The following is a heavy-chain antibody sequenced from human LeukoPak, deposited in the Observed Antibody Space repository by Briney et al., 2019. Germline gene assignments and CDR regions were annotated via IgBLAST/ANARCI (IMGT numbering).Heavy chain of an antibody. CDR3: ASALRIYYYFDY. V-gene: IGHV3-23*01. CDR1: GFTFSSYG. CDR2: ISGSGGST. D-gene: IGHD1-26*01. Sequence: GGSLRLSCAAPGFTFSSYGMSWVRQAPGKGLEWVSAISGSGGSTYYADSVKGRFTISRDNSKNTLYLQMNSLRAEDTAVYYCASALRIYYYFDYWGQGTLVTVSS. J-gene: IGHJ4*02.